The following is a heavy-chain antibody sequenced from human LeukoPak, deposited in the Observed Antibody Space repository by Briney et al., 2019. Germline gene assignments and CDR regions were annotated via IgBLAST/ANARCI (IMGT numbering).Heavy chain of an antibody. CDR1: GFTFSDYY. D-gene: IGHD5-18*01. CDR3: AREAHSYGQGPFDY. Sequence: GSLRLSCAASGFTFSDYYMSWIRQAPGKGLEWIGYIYYSGSTNYNPSLKSRVTISVDTSKNQFSLKLSSVTAADTAVYYCAREAHSYGQGPFDYWGQGTLVTVSS. J-gene: IGHJ4*02. CDR2: IYYSGST. V-gene: IGHV4-59*01.